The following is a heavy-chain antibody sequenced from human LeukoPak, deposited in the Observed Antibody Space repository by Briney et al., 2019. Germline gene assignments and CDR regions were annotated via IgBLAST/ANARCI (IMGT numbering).Heavy chain of an antibody. CDR2: INHSGST. V-gene: IGHV4-34*01. J-gene: IGHJ4*01. D-gene: IGHD4-23*01. Sequence: PSETLSLTCAVYGGSFSGYYWSWIRQPPGKGLEWIGEINHSGSTNYNPSLKSRVTFSADTSKNQFSLRLTSVTAADMAVYYCARSINDYGGMWMDFWGHGTLVIVSS. CDR1: GGSFSGYY. CDR3: ARSINDYGGMWMDF.